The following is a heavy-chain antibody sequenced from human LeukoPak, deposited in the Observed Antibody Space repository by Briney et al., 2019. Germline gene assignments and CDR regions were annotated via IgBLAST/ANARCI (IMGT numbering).Heavy chain of an antibody. D-gene: IGHD2-2*02. CDR3: ARTGYCSSASCYTASRLYSYYYMDV. CDR2: IYYSGST. CDR1: GGSISSYY. J-gene: IGHJ6*03. Sequence: KSSETLSLTCTVSGGSISSYYWSWIRQPPGKGLEWIGYIYYSGSTNYNPSLKSRVTISVDTSKNQFSLRLISVTAADTAVYYCARTGYCSSASCYTASRLYSYYYMDVWGKGTTVTVSS. V-gene: IGHV4-59*01.